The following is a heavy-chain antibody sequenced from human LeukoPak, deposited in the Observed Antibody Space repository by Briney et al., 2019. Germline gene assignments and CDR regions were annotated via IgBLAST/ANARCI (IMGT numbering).Heavy chain of an antibody. Sequence: GSLRLSCAASGFTISSYALSWVRQAPGEGLGWGSAISGSGGSTYYADSVKGRFTISRDNSKNTLYLQMNSLRAEDTAVYYCAKGLFEGYYYYGMDVWGQGTTVTVSS. J-gene: IGHJ6*02. CDR1: GFTISSYA. CDR3: AKGLFEGYYYYGMDV. CDR2: ISGSGGST. V-gene: IGHV3-23*01. D-gene: IGHD3-3*01.